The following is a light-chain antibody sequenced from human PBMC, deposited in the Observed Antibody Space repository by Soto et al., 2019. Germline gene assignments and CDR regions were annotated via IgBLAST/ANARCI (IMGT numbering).Light chain of an antibody. V-gene: IGLV2-14*01. CDR3: SSFTTAETWV. CDR2: EVS. Sequence: QSALTQPASVSESPGQSITISCTGTSSDVGAYKYVSWFQQHPGKAPKLMIYEVSNRPSGVSNRFSGSKSGNTASLTISGLQAEDEADYYCSSFTTAETWVFGGGTKVTVL. CDR1: SSDVGAYKY. J-gene: IGLJ3*02.